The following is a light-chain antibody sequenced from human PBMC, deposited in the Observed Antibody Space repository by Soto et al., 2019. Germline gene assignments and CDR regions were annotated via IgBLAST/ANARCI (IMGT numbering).Light chain of an antibody. CDR2: DVS. J-gene: IGLJ3*02. Sequence: QSALTQPRSVSGSPGQSVTISCTGTSSDVGDYNYVSWYQQYPGKAPKLVIYDVSKRPSGVPDRFSGSKSGNTASLTISGFQAEDEDEYYCCSFAGSYAFGVFGGGTQLTVL. V-gene: IGLV2-11*01. CDR3: CSFAGSYAFGV. CDR1: SSDVGDYNY.